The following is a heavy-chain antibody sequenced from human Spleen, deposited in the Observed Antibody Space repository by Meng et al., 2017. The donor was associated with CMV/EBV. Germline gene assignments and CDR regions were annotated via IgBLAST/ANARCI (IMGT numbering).Heavy chain of an antibody. Sequence: ESLKISCAASGFTFSSYAMSWVRQAPGKGLEWVSGISGPGGSTYFADSMTGRFTLSRDNSKSTLYLQMSSLTAEDTAVYYCAKVKRDWFRLPQYYFDYWGQGTLVTVSS. CDR1: GFTFSSYA. CDR3: AKVKRDWFRLPQYYFDY. D-gene: IGHD3-3*01. V-gene: IGHV3-23*01. CDR2: ISGPGGST. J-gene: IGHJ4*02.